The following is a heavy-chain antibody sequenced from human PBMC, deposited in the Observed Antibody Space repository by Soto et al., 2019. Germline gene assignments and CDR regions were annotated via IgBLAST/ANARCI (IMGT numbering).Heavy chain of an antibody. CDR3: ATRIAHKEPSSSRPNSPWFDP. J-gene: IGHJ5*02. Sequence: ASVKVSCTASGYTFTSYAMHWVRQAPGQRLEWMGWINAGNGNTKYSQKFQGRVTITRDTSASTAYLQWNSLQASDTAIYYCATRIAHKEPSSSRPNSPWFDPWGQGTLVTVSS. CDR1: GYTFTSYA. V-gene: IGHV1-3*01. CDR2: INAGNGNT. D-gene: IGHD1-1*01.